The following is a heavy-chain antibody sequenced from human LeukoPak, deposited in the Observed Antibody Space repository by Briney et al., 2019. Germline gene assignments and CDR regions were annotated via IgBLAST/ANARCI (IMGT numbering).Heavy chain of an antibody. CDR3: ARDRRGGAFDI. V-gene: IGHV3-48*01. CDR1: GFTFSGYD. J-gene: IGHJ3*02. CDR2: ITTSSSTI. Sequence: PGGSLRLSCATSGFTFSGYDMNWVRQPPGKGLEWLSFITTSSSTIYYADSVTARFTISRDNAENSLYLQMNSLRVEDTAVYYCARDRRGGAFDIWGQGTMVTVSS. D-gene: IGHD3-16*01.